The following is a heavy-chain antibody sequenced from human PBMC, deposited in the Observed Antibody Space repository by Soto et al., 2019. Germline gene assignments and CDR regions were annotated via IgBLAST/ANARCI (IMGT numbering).Heavy chain of an antibody. CDR3: ARHPGYYDILTGYTTYYFDY. Sequence: SETLSLTCTVSGRTIGTYYCSWIRQPPGKGLEWIGYIYYRGNTNYNPSLKSRVTISLDTPNNQFSLKLSSVTAADTAVYYCARHPGYYDILTGYTTYYFDYWGQGILVTSPQ. J-gene: IGHJ4*02. V-gene: IGHV4-59*08. CDR2: IYYRGNT. CDR1: GRTIGTYY. D-gene: IGHD3-9*01.